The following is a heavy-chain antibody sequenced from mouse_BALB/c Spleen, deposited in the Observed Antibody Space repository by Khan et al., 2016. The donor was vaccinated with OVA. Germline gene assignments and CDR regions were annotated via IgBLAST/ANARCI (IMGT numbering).Heavy chain of an antibody. CDR1: DYSFPDYN. J-gene: IGHJ2*01. Sequence: VQLQQSGPELVKPGTSVKVSCKASDYSFPDYNMFWVKQSLGKSLEGIGYIDPYNGGTNYNQKFEGKATLTVDKSSSTAFMHLNSLTSEDSAVYYCALIYYYGTGFDFWGQGTTLTVSS. V-gene: IGHV1S135*01. CDR3: ALIYYYGTGFDF. D-gene: IGHD1-1*01. CDR2: IDPYNGGT.